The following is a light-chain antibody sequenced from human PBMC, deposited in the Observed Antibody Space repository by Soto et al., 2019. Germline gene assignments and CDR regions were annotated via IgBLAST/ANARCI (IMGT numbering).Light chain of an antibody. CDR3: STSHV. CDR1: DISGDNY. J-gene: IGLJ1*01. V-gene: IGLV2-14*01. Sequence: QSALTQPASVSGSPGQSITISCTGSDISGDNYVSWYQQYPGKAPKPMIYEVSNRPSGVSHRFSGSKSGNTASLTISGLQAEDEPDYYCSTSHVFATGTKLTVL. CDR2: EVS.